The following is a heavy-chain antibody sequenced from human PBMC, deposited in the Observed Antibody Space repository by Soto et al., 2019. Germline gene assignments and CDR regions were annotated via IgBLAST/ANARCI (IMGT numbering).Heavy chain of an antibody. CDR3: ARDIGSYAYGEGY. D-gene: IGHD3-10*01. Sequence: SETLSLTCSVSGGSINSYWWSWIRQPAGKGLEWIGRVYSSGTPDYNPSLNSRATLSVETSKNQFSLKLSSVTAADTAVYYCARDIGSYAYGEGYWGQGIQVTVSS. J-gene: IGHJ4*02. CDR1: GGSINSYW. CDR2: VYSSGTP. V-gene: IGHV4-4*07.